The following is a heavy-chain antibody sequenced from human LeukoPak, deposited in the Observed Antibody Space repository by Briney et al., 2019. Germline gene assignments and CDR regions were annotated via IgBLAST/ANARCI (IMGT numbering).Heavy chain of an antibody. CDR1: GYSFTSYW. CDR3: ARLIMVRGASDYYYYYMDV. Sequence: GESLKISCKGSGYSFTSYWIGWVRQMPGKGLEWIGIIYPGDSDTRYSPSFQGQVTISADKYIRTDYLQWSSLKASDTAMYYCARLIMVRGASDYYYYYMDVWGKGTTVTVSS. V-gene: IGHV5-51*01. CDR2: IYPGDSDT. J-gene: IGHJ6*03. D-gene: IGHD3-10*01.